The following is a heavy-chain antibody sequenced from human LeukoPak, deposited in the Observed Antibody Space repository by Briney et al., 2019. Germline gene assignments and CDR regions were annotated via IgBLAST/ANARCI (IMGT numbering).Heavy chain of an antibody. Sequence: GGSLRLSCAASGFTFSSYGMHWVRQAPGKGLEWVAVISYDGSNKHYADSVKGRFTISRDNSKNTLYLQMNSLRAEDTAVYYCARAHQYYDFWGGGFDYWGQGTLVTVSS. J-gene: IGHJ4*02. CDR2: ISYDGSNK. V-gene: IGHV3-30*03. CDR1: GFTFSSYG. CDR3: ARAHQYYDFWGGGFDY. D-gene: IGHD3-3*01.